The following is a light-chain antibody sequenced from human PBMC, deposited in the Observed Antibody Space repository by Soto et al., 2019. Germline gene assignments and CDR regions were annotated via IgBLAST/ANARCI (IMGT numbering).Light chain of an antibody. CDR2: EVS. V-gene: IGLV2-14*01. J-gene: IGLJ1*01. Sequence: QSVLTQPASVSGSPGQSITISCTGTSRDVGGYNYVSWYQQHPGKAPKLMIYEVSNRPSGVSNRFSGSKSGNTASLTISGLQAEDEADYYCSSYTSSSTLHVFGTGTKVTVL. CDR3: SSYTSSSTLHV. CDR1: SRDVGGYNY.